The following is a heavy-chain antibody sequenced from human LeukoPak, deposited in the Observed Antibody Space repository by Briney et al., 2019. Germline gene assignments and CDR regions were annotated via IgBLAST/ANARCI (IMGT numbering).Heavy chain of an antibody. CDR3: ARMVGGGSSTPTGWFGP. J-gene: IGHJ5*02. Sequence: SETLSLTCTVSGGSISSYYWSWIRQPPGKGLEWIGYIYYSGSTNYNPSLKSRVTISVDTSKNQFSLKLSSVTAADTAVYYCARMVGGGSSTPTGWFGPWGQGTLVTVSS. V-gene: IGHV4-59*01. CDR1: GGSISSYY. CDR2: IYYSGST. D-gene: IGHD1-26*01.